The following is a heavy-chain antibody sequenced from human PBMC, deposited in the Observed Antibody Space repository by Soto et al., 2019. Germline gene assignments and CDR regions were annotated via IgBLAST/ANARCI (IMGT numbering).Heavy chain of an antibody. Sequence: SETLSLTCTVSGGSISSYYWSWIRQPPGKGLEWIGYIYYSGSTNYNPSLKSRVTISVDTSKNQFSLKLSSVTAADTAVYYCARAPQRYSSSWYYFDYWGQGTLVTVSS. CDR1: GGSISSYY. CDR2: IYYSGST. V-gene: IGHV4-59*01. D-gene: IGHD6-13*01. J-gene: IGHJ4*02. CDR3: ARAPQRYSSSWYYFDY.